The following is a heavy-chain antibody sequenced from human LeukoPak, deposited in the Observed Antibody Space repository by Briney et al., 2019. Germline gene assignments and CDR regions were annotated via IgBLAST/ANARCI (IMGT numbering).Heavy chain of an antibody. CDR1: GGSIRSSYYY. Sequence: PSETLSLTCTVSGGSIRSSYYYWGWIRQPPGKGLEWIGSIYDSGSTYYNPSLKSRVTIPVDTSKNQFSLKLNSVTAADTAVYYCARVPIAAAGTRAFFDYWGQGTLVTVSS. V-gene: IGHV4-39*01. CDR2: IYDSGST. D-gene: IGHD6-13*01. J-gene: IGHJ4*02. CDR3: ARVPIAAAGTRAFFDY.